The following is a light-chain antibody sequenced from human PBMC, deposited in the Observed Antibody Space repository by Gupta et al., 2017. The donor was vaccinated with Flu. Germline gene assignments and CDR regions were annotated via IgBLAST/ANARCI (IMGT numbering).Light chain of an antibody. V-gene: IGLV2-14*01. J-gene: IGLJ1*01. CDR3: SSYTSVSTYV. CDR2: EVS. CDR1: SSDVGGSNY. Sequence: QSALTQPASVSGSPGQSITISCTGTSSDVGGSNYVSWYQQHPDKAPKLMIYEVSNRPSGVSNRFSGSKSGNTASLTISGLQAEDEADYYCSSYTSVSTYVFGTGTKVTVL.